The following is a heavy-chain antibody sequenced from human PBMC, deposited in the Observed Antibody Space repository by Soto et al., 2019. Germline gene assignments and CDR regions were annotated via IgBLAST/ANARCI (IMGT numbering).Heavy chain of an antibody. CDR2: IVPVFGRP. J-gene: IGHJ4*02. V-gene: IGHV1-69*13. CDR1: GGSFSNFG. Sequence: SVKVSCKASGGSFSNFGISWVRQAPGQGLEWMGGIVPVFGRPNYAQRFRGRLTITADESTSTGYMELISLRSDDTAVYYCAREGSRYNFWGQGTQVTVYS. D-gene: IGHD5-12*01. CDR3: AREGSRYNF.